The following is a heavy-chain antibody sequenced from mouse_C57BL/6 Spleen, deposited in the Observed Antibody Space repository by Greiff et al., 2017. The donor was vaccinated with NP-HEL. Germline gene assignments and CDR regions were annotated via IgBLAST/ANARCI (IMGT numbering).Heavy chain of an antibody. V-gene: IGHV5-17*01. Sequence: EVMLVESGGGLVKPGGSLKLSCAASGFTFSDYGMHWVRQAPEKGLEWVAYISSGSSTIYYADTVKGRFTISRDNAKNTLFLQMTSLRSEDTAMYYCARLRSTMVTTVFAYWGQGTLVTVSA. CDR3: ARLRSTMVTTVFAY. J-gene: IGHJ3*01. CDR1: GFTFSDYG. D-gene: IGHD2-2*01. CDR2: ISSGSSTI.